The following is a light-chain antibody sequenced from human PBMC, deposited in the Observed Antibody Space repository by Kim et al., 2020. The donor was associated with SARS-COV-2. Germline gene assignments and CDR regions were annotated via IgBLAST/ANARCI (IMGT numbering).Light chain of an antibody. J-gene: IGLJ1*01. V-gene: IGLV2-14*03. CDR3: SSYTSGSTNYV. CDR2: DVS. Sequence: QSITISCTGTSRDVGGYKYVSWYQQHPGKAPQVIIYDVSNRPSGVSNRFSGSKSGNTASLTISGLQAEDEADFYCSSYTSGSTNYVFGTGTKVTVL. CDR1: SRDVGGYKY.